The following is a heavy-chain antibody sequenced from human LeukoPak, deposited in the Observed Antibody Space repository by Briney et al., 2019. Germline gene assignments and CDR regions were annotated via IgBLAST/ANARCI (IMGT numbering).Heavy chain of an antibody. Sequence: PSETLSLTCAVSGHSISSGYYWGWIRQPPGKGLEWIGSIYHSGSTYYNPSLKSRVTISVDTSKNQFSLKLSSVTAADTAVYYCARHVSIAVPGGDYWGQGTLVTVSS. V-gene: IGHV4-38-2*01. J-gene: IGHJ4*02. CDR1: GHSISSGYY. CDR2: IYHSGST. CDR3: ARHVSIAVPGGDY. D-gene: IGHD6-19*01.